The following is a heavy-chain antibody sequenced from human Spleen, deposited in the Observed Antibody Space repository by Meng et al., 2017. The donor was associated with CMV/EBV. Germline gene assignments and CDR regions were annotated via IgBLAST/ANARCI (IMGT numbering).Heavy chain of an antibody. Sequence: GESLKISCAASGFTFSSYSMNWVRQAPGKGLEWVSSISSSSSYIYYADSVKGRFTISRDNAKNSLYLQMNSLRAEDTAVYYCARYSSGWYFDYWGQGTLVTVSS. CDR1: GFTFSSYS. V-gene: IGHV3-21*01. D-gene: IGHD6-19*01. CDR3: ARYSSGWYFDY. CDR2: ISSSSSYI. J-gene: IGHJ4*02.